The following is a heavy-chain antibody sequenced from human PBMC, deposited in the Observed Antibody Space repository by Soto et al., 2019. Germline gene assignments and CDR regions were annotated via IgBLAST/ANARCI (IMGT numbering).Heavy chain of an antibody. V-gene: IGHV1-69*13. CDR2: IIPIFGTA. CDR3: ARDLQRQLWFREAHYYYGMDV. J-gene: IGHJ6*02. CDR1: GGTFSSYA. Sequence: SVKVSCKASGGTFSSYAISWVRQAPGQGLECMGGIIPIFGTANYAQKFQGRVTITADESTSTAYMELSSLRSEDTAVYYCARDLQRQLWFREAHYYYGMDVWGQGTTVTVSS. D-gene: IGHD3-10*01.